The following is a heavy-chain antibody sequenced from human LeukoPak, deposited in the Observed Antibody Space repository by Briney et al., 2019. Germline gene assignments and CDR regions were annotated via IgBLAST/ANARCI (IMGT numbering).Heavy chain of an antibody. D-gene: IGHD6-13*01. V-gene: IGHV3-23*01. J-gene: IGHJ6*02. CDR2: ISGSGGST. CDR1: GFTFSSYA. Sequence: GGSLRLSCAASGFTFSSYAMSWVRQVPGKGLEWVSAISGSGGSTYYADSVKGRFTISRDNSKNTLYLQMNSLRAEDTAVYYCAKDRVPRIAAARDLNYYYYYVMDVWVQGTTVTVSS. CDR3: AKDRVPRIAAARDLNYYYYYVMDV.